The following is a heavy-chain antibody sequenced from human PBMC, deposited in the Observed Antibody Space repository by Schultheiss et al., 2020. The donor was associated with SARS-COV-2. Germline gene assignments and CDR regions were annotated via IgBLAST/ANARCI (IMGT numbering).Heavy chain of an antibody. D-gene: IGHD6-19*01. CDR1: GFTFSSYA. Sequence: GGSLRLSCAASGFTFSSYAMSWVRQAPGKGLEWVSAISGSGGSTYYADSVKGRFTISRDNSKNTLYLQMNSLIAEDTAVYYCAKVSSSGWYASAWFDPWGQGTLVTVSS. V-gene: IGHV3-23*01. CDR2: ISGSGGST. CDR3: AKVSSSGWYASAWFDP. J-gene: IGHJ5*02.